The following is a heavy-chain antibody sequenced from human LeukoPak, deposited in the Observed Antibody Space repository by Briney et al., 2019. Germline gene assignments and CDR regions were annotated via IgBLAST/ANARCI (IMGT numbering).Heavy chain of an antibody. CDR3: ARLRSYGGNRGIDY. V-gene: IGHV4-4*02. Sequence: SETLSLTCDVSGGSVTSTNWWTWVRQPPGKGLEWIGEVHLDGRTNYNPSLESRVIISVDTSKNQFSLRLSSVTAADTAIYYCARLRSYGGNRGIDYWGQGTLVAVSS. D-gene: IGHD4-23*01. J-gene: IGHJ4*02. CDR1: GGSVTSTNW. CDR2: VHLDGRT.